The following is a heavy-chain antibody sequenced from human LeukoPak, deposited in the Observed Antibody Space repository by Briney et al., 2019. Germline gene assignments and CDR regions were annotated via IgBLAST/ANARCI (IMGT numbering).Heavy chain of an antibody. CDR2: INHIGST. V-gene: IGHV4-34*01. J-gene: IGHJ5*02. CDR3: AGRPLPAASTSHWFDG. CDR1: GGSFSVYY. Sequence: PSETLSPTFAVHGGSFSVYYWSWIRQPPGKGREWIGEINHIGSTNYNPSLKSRVTLSVDTPTHRFCLKLSSVTAADMAVYFCAGRPLPAASTSHWFDGGGQGTLVTASS. D-gene: IGHD2-2*01.